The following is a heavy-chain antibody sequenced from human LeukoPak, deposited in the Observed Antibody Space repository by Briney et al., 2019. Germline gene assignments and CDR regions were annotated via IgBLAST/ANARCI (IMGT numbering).Heavy chain of an antibody. D-gene: IGHD6-19*01. Sequence: GGSLRLSCAASGFTFSSYAMTWVRQAPGKGLEWVSSVSGSGGSTYNADSVKGRFTIFRDNSKNTLYLHMNSLRADDTAVYYCAKASSDSTGWSYYWGQGTMVTVSS. J-gene: IGHJ4*02. CDR3: AKASSDSTGWSYY. CDR2: VSGSGGST. V-gene: IGHV3-23*01. CDR1: GFTFSSYA.